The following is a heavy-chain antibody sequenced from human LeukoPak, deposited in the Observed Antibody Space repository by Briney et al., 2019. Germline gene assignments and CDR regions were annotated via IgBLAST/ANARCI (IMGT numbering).Heavy chain of an antibody. Sequence: PSETLSLTCTVSGASMSGQHWSWIRQAPGKGLEWIAWIHYDGRTNYNPSLKNRLSLSVDTSTNQFSLSLNSVTAADTAVYFCARHLNGGTHPLDNWGPGIRVIVSP. D-gene: IGHD2-8*01. CDR2: IHYDGRT. CDR1: GASMSGQH. V-gene: IGHV4-59*08. CDR3: ARHLNGGTHPLDN. J-gene: IGHJ4*02.